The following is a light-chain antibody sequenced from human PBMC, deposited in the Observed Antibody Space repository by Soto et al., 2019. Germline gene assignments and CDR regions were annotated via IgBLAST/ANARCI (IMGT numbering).Light chain of an antibody. Sequence: DIVMTQSPDALAVSLGERATINCKSSQRGLYSSNNNNYLAWYQQKPGQPPKLLIYWASTRESGVPDRFSGSGSGTDFTLTISSLQAEDVAVYYCQQYYSTPFTFGPGTKVDIK. CDR2: WAS. CDR3: QQYYSTPFT. J-gene: IGKJ3*01. V-gene: IGKV4-1*01. CDR1: QRGLYSSNNNNY.